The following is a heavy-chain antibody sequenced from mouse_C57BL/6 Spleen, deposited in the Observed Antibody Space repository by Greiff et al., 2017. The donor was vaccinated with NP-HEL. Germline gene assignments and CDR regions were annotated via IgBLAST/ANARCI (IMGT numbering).Heavy chain of an antibody. V-gene: IGHV14-2*01. CDR1: GFNIKDYY. D-gene: IGHD3-2*02. CDR3: ARWKAQATPYAMDY. Sequence: EVMLVESGAELVKPGASVKLSCTASGFNIKDYYMHWVKQRTEQGLEWIGRIDPEDGETKYAPKFQGKATITADTSSNTAYLQLSSLTSEDTAVYYCARWKAQATPYAMDYWGQGTSVTVSS. CDR2: IDPEDGET. J-gene: IGHJ4*01.